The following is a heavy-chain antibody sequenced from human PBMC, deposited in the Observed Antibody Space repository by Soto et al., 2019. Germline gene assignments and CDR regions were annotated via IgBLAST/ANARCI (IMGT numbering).Heavy chain of an antibody. CDR2: IYYSGST. Sequence: QLQLQESGPGLVKPSETLSLTCTVSGGSISSSSYYWGWIRQPPGKGLEWIGSIYYSGSTYYNPSLKRRVTISVDTSKHQFSLKLSSVTAADTAVYYCARHTPAISISDHWGQGTLVTVSS. J-gene: IGHJ4*02. CDR1: GGSISSSSYY. D-gene: IGHD2-15*01. V-gene: IGHV4-39*01. CDR3: ARHTPAISISDH.